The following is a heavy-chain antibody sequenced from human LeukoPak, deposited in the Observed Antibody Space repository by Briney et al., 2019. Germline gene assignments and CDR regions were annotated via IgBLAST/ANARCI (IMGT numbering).Heavy chain of an antibody. CDR2: ISGYNGNR. Sequence: ASVKVSCKTSGYTFTRYGISWVRPAPGQGLGWMGWISGYNGNRNYAQKFQGRVTMTTDTSTSTAYMDLRSLRSDDTALYYCARTKEGVTMVRGEMDYWGQGTLVTVSP. CDR3: ARTKEGVTMVRGEMDY. J-gene: IGHJ4*02. CDR1: GYTFTRYG. D-gene: IGHD3-10*01. V-gene: IGHV1-18*01.